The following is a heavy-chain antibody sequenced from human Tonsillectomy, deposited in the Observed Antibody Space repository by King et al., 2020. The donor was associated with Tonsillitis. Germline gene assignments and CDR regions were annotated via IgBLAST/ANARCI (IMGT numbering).Heavy chain of an antibody. CDR3: AKGGGSGSFYYYYYYMDV. V-gene: IGHV3-23*04. Sequence: VQLVESGGGLVQPGGSLRLSCAASGFTFSSYAMSWVRQAPGKGLEWVSAISGSGGSTYYADSVKGRFTISRDNSKNTLYLQMNSLRAEDTAVYYCAKGGGSGSFYYYYYYMDVWGKGTTVTVS. J-gene: IGHJ6*03. CDR1: GFTFSSYA. D-gene: IGHD3-10*01. CDR2: ISGSGGST.